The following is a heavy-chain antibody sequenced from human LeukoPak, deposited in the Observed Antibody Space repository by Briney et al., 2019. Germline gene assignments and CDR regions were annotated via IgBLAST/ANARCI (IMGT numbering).Heavy chain of an antibody. Sequence: GGSLRLSCAASGFTFSSYAMTWVRQAPGKGLEWVAVISYDGSNKYYADSVKGRFTISRDNSKNTLYLQMNSLRAEDTAAYYCARDYLAEGGFDYWGQGTLVTVSS. CDR1: GFTFSSYA. V-gene: IGHV3-30-3*01. J-gene: IGHJ4*02. CDR2: ISYDGSNK. D-gene: IGHD6-13*01. CDR3: ARDYLAEGGFDY.